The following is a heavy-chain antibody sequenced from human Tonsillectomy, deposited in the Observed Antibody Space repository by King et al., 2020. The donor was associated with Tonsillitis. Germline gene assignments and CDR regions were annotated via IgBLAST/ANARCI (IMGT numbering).Heavy chain of an antibody. CDR3: VREIHNEGHF. D-gene: IGHD2-8*01. J-gene: IGHJ4*02. CDR1: GFMFSGYG. Sequence: VQLVESGGGVVQPGRSLRLSCAASGFMFSGYGMHWVRQAPGKGLEWVAVTSNDGNYKVYADSVKGRFTISRDNSENILYLQMNSLRAEDTAMYYCVREIHNEGHFWGPGTQVTVSS. CDR2: TSNDGNYK. V-gene: IGHV3-33*05.